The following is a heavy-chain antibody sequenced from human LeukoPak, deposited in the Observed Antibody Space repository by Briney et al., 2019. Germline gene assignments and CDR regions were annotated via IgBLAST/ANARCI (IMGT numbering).Heavy chain of an antibody. Sequence: GGSLRLSRAASGFTFTRYSMNWVRQAPGKGLEWISYISSSSSIIYYAHSVKGRFTISRDNAKNSLYLQMNRLSDEDTAVYYCARDGNPFDYWGQGTLVTVSS. CDR1: GFTFTRYS. J-gene: IGHJ4*02. CDR2: ISSSSSII. D-gene: IGHD1-14*01. V-gene: IGHV3-48*02. CDR3: ARDGNPFDY.